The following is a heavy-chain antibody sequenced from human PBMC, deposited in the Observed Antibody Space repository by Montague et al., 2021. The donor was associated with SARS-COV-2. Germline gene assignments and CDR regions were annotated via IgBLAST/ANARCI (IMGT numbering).Heavy chain of an antibody. V-gene: IGHV4-39*01. D-gene: IGHD1-7*01. CDR1: GGSVGSSHYY. J-gene: IGHJ5*02. CDR2: IYYSGST. CDR3: ARGLYNWNYEHWSDT. Sequence: SETLSLTCTVPGGSVGSSHYYWAWIRQPPGKGLEWIGTIYYSGSTYYNPSPRSRVTIDVDASTNQFSLKLHSVTAADTAVYFCARGLYNWNYEHWSDTWGQGTLVTVSS.